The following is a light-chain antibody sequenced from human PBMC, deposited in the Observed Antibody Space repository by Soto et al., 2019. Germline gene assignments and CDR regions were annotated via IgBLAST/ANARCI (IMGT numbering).Light chain of an antibody. V-gene: IGKV3-20*01. CDR3: QHYGSSPCT. CDR2: DAS. Sequence: EIVLTQSPGTLSLSPGERATLSCRATESVVSNYLAWYQLKPGQAPRLLIYDASSRATGIPDRFSGSGSGTDFTLTISRLEPEDFAVYYCQHYGSSPCTFGPGTKVDIK. J-gene: IGKJ3*01. CDR1: ESVVSNY.